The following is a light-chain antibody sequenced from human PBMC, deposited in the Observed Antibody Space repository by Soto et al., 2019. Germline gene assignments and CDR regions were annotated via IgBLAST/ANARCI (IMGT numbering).Light chain of an antibody. CDR2: TDN. Sequence: QSALTQPPSASGTPGQRVTISCSGSSSNIGTNTVNWYQQLPGTAPTLLIYTDNQRPSGVPDRFSGSRSGTSASLAISGLQSEDEADYYCAAWDGSLNGVLFGGGTKLTVL. CDR3: AAWDGSLNGVL. V-gene: IGLV1-44*01. CDR1: SSNIGTNT. J-gene: IGLJ2*01.